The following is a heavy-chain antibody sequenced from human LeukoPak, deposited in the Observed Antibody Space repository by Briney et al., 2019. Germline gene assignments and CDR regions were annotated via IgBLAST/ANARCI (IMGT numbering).Heavy chain of an antibody. V-gene: IGHV1-2*02. D-gene: IGHD3-3*01. Sequence: ASVKVSCKASGYTFTDYHMHWVRQAPGQGLEWMGWIDPKSGVPNYAQMFLGRVTMTRDTSHTTAYLELTWLRSDDTAVYYCARDDSYNDLNSFDFWGQGTLVTVSS. CDR1: GYTFTDYH. J-gene: IGHJ4*02. CDR2: IDPKSGVP. CDR3: ARDDSYNDLNSFDF.